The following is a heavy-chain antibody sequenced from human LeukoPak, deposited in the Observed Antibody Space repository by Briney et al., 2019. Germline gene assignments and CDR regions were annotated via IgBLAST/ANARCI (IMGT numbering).Heavy chain of an antibody. CDR2: ISGSGGST. D-gene: IGHD6-13*01. CDR1: GFTFSSYA. J-gene: IGHJ4*02. Sequence: GGSLRLSCAASGFTFSSYAMSWVRQAPGKGLEWVSAISGSGGSTYYADCVKGRFTISRDNSKNTLYLQMNSLRAEDTAVYYCAKDSSSWPNNFDYWGQGTLVTVSS. V-gene: IGHV3-23*01. CDR3: AKDSSSWPNNFDY.